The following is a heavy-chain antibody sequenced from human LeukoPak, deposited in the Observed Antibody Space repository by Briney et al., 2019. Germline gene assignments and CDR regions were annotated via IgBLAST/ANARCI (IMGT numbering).Heavy chain of an antibody. Sequence: PGGSLRLSCAASGFTFSSYSMNWVRQAPGKGLEWVSYISSSSSTIYYADSVKGRFTISRDNAKNSLYLQMNSLRAEDTAVYYCARDLKGGYYYDSRAYSVGGQGTLVTVSS. D-gene: IGHD3-22*01. V-gene: IGHV3-48*04. CDR1: GFTFSSYS. J-gene: IGHJ4*02. CDR3: ARDLKGGYYYDSRAYSV. CDR2: ISSSSSTI.